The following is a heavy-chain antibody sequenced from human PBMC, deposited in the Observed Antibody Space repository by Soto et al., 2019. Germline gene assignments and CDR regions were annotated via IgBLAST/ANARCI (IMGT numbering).Heavy chain of an antibody. CDR3: AIDTLTGYYLM. J-gene: IGHJ4*02. D-gene: IGHD3-9*01. CDR1: GYTSISYA. Sequence: QVQLVQSGAEVKKPGASVKVSCKASGYTSISYAISWVRQAPGQGLEWMGWMSAYNGNTNYAQKFQGRVTMTTDTSTGTAYVELRSLRSDDTAVYYCAIDTLTGYYLMWGQRTPVTVSS. V-gene: IGHV1-18*01. CDR2: MSAYNGNT.